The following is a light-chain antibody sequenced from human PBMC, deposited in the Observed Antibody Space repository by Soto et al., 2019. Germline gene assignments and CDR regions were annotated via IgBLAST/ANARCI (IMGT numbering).Light chain of an antibody. Sequence: DIQMTQSPSTLSASVGDRVSITCRASQSISRQLAWYQQKPGKAPNLLIYQASNLETGVPSRFTGRGSGTEFSLTISSLQPEDLATYYCLQYQSYWTFGQGTKVEVK. CDR3: LQYQSYWT. CDR1: QSISRQ. V-gene: IGKV1-5*03. J-gene: IGKJ1*01. CDR2: QAS.